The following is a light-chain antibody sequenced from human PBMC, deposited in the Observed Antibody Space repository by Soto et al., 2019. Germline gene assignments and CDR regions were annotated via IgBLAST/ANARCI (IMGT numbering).Light chain of an antibody. CDR1: RSDVGAYNY. Sequence: QSALTQPASVSGSPGQSITISCTGTRSDVGAYNYVSWYQRHPGKAPKLLIYEVNSRPSGVSNRFSGSKSGNTASLTISGLQTEDEADYYCSSYTSRDSLYVFGSGTKLTVL. CDR2: EVN. V-gene: IGLV2-14*01. CDR3: SSYTSRDSLYV. J-gene: IGLJ1*01.